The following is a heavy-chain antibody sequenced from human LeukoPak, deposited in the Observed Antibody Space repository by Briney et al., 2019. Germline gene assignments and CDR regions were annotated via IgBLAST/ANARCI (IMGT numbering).Heavy chain of an antibody. CDR1: GGSVSSGSYY. Sequence: SETLSLTCTVSGGSVSSGSYYWSWIRQPPGKGLEWMGYIYYSGSTNYNPSLKSRVTISVDTSKNQFSLKLSSVTAADTAVYYCARGRGWTQLWSSDDAFDIWGQGTMVTVSS. V-gene: IGHV4-61*01. D-gene: IGHD5-18*01. J-gene: IGHJ3*02. CDR2: IYYSGST. CDR3: ARGRGWTQLWSSDDAFDI.